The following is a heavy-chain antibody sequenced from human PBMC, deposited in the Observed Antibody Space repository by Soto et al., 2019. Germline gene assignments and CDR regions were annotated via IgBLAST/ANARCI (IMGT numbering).Heavy chain of an antibody. Sequence: QLQLQESGPGLVKPSETLSLTCTVSGGSISSSSYYWGWIRQPPGKGLEWIGSIYYSGSTYYNPSLKSRVTISIDTSKNQFSLKLSSVTAADTAVYYCARRYGDYGVLGFDYWGQGTLVTVSS. D-gene: IGHD4-17*01. CDR3: ARRYGDYGVLGFDY. V-gene: IGHV4-39*01. CDR1: GGSISSSSYY. CDR2: IYYSGST. J-gene: IGHJ4*02.